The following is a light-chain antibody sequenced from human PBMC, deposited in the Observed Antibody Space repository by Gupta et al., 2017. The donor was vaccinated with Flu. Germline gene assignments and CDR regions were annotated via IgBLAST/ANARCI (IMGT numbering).Light chain of an antibody. CDR3: QQYNSYPHT. Sequence: DIQMTQSPPTLSASVGDRVTITCRASQSISSWLAWYQQKPGKAPKLLIYKASSLKSGVPSRFSGSGSGTEFTLTISSLQPDDFATYYCQQYNSYPHTFGQGTKLEIK. V-gene: IGKV1-5*03. J-gene: IGKJ2*01. CDR1: QSISSW. CDR2: KAS.